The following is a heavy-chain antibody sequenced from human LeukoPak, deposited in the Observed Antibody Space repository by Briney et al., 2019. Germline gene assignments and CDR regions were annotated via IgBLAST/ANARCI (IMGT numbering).Heavy chain of an antibody. CDR2: ISYDGSNK. J-gene: IGHJ4*02. V-gene: IGHV3-30*18. CDR3: AKARVATTPFDY. D-gene: IGHD5-12*01. Sequence: GRSLRLSCAASGFTISSYGMHWVRQAPGKGLEWVAVISYDGSNKYYADSVKGRFTISRDNSKNTLYLQMNSLRAEDTAVYYCAKARVATTPFDYWGQGTLVTVSS. CDR1: GFTISSYG.